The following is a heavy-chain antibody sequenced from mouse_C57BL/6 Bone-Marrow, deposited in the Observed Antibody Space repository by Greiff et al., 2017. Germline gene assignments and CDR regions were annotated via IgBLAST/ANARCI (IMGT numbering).Heavy chain of an antibody. V-gene: IGHV1-7*01. J-gene: IGHJ1*03. D-gene: IGHD1-1*01. Sequence: QVQLQQSGAELARPGASVKLSCKASGYTFTSYWMHWVKQRPGQGLEWIGYINPSSGYTKYNQKFKDKATLTADKSSSTAYMQLSSLTYEDSAVYYCARRFITTVVATEYFDVWGTGTTVTVSS. CDR3: ARRFITTVVATEYFDV. CDR1: GYTFTSYW. CDR2: INPSSGYT.